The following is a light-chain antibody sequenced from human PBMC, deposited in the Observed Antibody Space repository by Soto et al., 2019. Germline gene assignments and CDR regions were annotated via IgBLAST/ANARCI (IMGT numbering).Light chain of an antibody. CDR3: QSYDSSMNWV. J-gene: IGLJ3*02. CDR1: SSNIGAGYD. Sequence: QPVLTQPPSVSGAPGQRVTISCTGRSSNIGAGYDVHWYQLLPGTAPKLLIYGNNNRPSGVPDRFSGAKSGTSASLAITGLQAEDEADYYCQSYDSSMNWVFGGGTKLTVL. V-gene: IGLV1-40*01. CDR2: GNN.